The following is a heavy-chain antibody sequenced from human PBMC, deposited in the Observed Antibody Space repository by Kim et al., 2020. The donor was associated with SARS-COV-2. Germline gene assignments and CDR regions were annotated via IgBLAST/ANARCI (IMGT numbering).Heavy chain of an antibody. Sequence: YSPSFQSQATISADKSISTAYLQWSSLKASNTAMYYCARPTVTTTGFDYWGQGTLVTVSS. V-gene: IGHV5-51*01. CDR3: ARPTVTTTGFDY. J-gene: IGHJ4*02. D-gene: IGHD4-4*01.